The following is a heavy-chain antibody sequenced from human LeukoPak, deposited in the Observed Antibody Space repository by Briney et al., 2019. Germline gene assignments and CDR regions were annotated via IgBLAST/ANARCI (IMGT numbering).Heavy chain of an antibody. CDR1: GFTFSTFA. CDR2: ISSSGGST. V-gene: IGHV3-64*01. Sequence: GGSLRLSCAASGFTFSTFAMHWVRQAPGKGLEYVSGISSSGGSTYYASSVKGRFTISRDNAKNSLYLQMNSLRAEDTAVYYCARATDYYYYYMDVWGKGTTVTVSS. J-gene: IGHJ6*03. D-gene: IGHD1-1*01. CDR3: ARATDYYYYYMDV.